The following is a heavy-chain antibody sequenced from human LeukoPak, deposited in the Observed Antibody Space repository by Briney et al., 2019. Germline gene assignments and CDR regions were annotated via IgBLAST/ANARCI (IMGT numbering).Heavy chain of an antibody. D-gene: IGHD6-13*01. V-gene: IGHV1-18*01. J-gene: IGHJ1*01. CDR1: GYTFTSYG. Sequence: VASVKVSCKASGYTFTSYGISWVRQAPGQGLEWMGWISAYNGNTNYAQKLQGRVTMTTDTSTSTAYMELRSLRSDDTAVYYCARDREAAAGTSRHFQHWGQGTLVTVSS. CDR3: ARDREAAAGTSRHFQH. CDR2: ISAYNGNT.